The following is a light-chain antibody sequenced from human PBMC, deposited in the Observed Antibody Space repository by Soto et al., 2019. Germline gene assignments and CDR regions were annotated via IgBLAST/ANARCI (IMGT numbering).Light chain of an antibody. J-gene: IGKJ4*01. V-gene: IGKV1-5*01. CDR1: QSISNW. Sequence: DIQMTQSPSTLSASVGHRVTITCRASQSISNWLAWYQQKPGKAPTLLIYDVSRLESGVPSRFSGSGSGTEFTLTISSLQSDDFATYYCQQYNSYPLTFGGGTKVDIK. CDR2: DVS. CDR3: QQYNSYPLT.